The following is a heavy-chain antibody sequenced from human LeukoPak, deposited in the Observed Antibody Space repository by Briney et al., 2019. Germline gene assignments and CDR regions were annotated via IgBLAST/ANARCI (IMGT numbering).Heavy chain of an antibody. CDR3: ARDLTMLGTPGDDFDY. D-gene: IGHD3-3*01. CDR2: INENGRTT. V-gene: IGHV3-74*01. CDR1: GFTFSSYW. Sequence: PGGSLRLSCAAPGFTFSSYWMHWVRQAPGKGLVWVSRINENGRTTSYADSVKGRFTISRDNAKNTVYLQMTSLRAEDTAIYYCARDLTMLGTPGDDFDYWGQGSLVTVSS. J-gene: IGHJ4*02.